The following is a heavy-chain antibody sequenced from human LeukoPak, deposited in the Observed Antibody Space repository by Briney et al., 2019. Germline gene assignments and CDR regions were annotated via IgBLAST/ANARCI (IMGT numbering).Heavy chain of an antibody. CDR2: IYYSGST. D-gene: IGHD2-21*02. J-gene: IGHJ4*02. CDR3: ARHFKSGETAFDY. CDR1: GGSISSSSYY. Sequence: SETLSLTCAVSGGSISSSSYYWGWIRQPPGKGLEWIGSIYYSGSTYYNPSLKSRVTISVDTSKNQFSLKLSSVTAADTAVYYCARHFKSGETAFDYWGQGTLVTVSS. V-gene: IGHV4-39*01.